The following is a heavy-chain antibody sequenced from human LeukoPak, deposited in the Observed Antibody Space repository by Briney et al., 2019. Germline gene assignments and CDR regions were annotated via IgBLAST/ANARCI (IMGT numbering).Heavy chain of an antibody. J-gene: IGHJ5*02. CDR2: IYYSGST. CDR3: ARDRSGGSWFDP. D-gene: IGHD2-15*01. CDR1: GGSISSYY. Sequence: PSETLSLTCTVSGGSISSYYWSWIRQPPGKGLEWIGYIYYSGSTNYNPSLKSRVTISVDTSKNQFSLKLSSVTAADTAVYYCARDRSGGSWFDPWGQGTLVTVSS. V-gene: IGHV4-59*01.